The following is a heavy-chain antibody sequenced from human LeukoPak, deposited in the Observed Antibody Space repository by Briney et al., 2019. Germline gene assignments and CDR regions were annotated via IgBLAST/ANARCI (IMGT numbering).Heavy chain of an antibody. D-gene: IGHD3-10*01. CDR2: ISAYNGNT. V-gene: IGHV1-18*01. J-gene: IGHJ4*02. CDR1: GYTFTNYE. Sequence: ASVKVSCKASGYTFTNYEINWVRQAPGQGLEWMGWISAYNGNTNYAQKLQGRVTMTTDTSTSTAYMELRSLRSDDTAVYYCARDWAPRLLWFGELLSPLDYWGQGTLVTVSS. CDR3: ARDWAPRLLWFGELLSPLDY.